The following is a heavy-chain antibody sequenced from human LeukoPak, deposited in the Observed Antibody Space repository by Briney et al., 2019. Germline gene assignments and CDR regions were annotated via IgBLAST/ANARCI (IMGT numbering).Heavy chain of an antibody. Sequence: GGSLRLSCAASGFTFSSYGMHWVRQAPGKGLEWVAVIWYDGSNKYYADSVKGRFTISRDNSKNTLYLQMNSLRAEDTAVYYCALIVVVAATISDYWGQGTLVTVSS. V-gene: IGHV3-33*01. CDR2: IWYDGSNK. CDR1: GFTFSSYG. D-gene: IGHD2-15*01. CDR3: ALIVVVAATISDY. J-gene: IGHJ4*02.